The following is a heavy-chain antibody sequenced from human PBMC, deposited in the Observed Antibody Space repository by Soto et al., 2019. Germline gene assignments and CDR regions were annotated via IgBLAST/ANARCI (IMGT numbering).Heavy chain of an antibody. Sequence: SETLSLTCTVSGGSISSGGYYWIWLRQHPGKGLEWIGYIYYSGSTYYNPTLKSRVTISVDTSKNQFSLKLSSVTAADTAVYYCARSSYRGLNCGVWGQGTLVNVPS. CDR2: IYYSGST. V-gene: IGHV4-31*02. CDR3: ARSSYRGLNCGV. D-gene: IGHD2-21*01. J-gene: IGHJ4*02. CDR1: GGSISSGGYY.